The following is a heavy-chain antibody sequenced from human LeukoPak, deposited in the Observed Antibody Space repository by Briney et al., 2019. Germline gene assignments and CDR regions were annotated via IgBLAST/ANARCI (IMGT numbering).Heavy chain of an antibody. J-gene: IGHJ6*03. CDR2: VNYSGST. D-gene: IGHD3-9*01. CDR1: GGSLSEFY. CDR3: ASGNSRSLDILTGYSYYYYYMDV. V-gene: IGHV4-34*01. Sequence: SETLSLTCAVSGGSLSEFYWNWIRQSPVKGLEWIGEVNYSGSTAYNPSLKSRVTISVDTSKNQFSLKLSSVTAADTAVYYCASGNSRSLDILTGYSYYYYYMDVWGKGTTVTISS.